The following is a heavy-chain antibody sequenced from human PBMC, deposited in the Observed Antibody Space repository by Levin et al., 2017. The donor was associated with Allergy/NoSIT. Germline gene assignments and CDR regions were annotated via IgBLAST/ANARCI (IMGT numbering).Heavy chain of an antibody. CDR1: GFTFSSYS. CDR3: ATSSGWYGKDAFDI. J-gene: IGHJ3*02. CDR2: ISSSSSYI. D-gene: IGHD6-19*01. Sequence: GGSLRLSCAASGFTFSSYSMNWVRQAPGKGLEWVSSISSSSSYIYYADSVKGRFTISRDNAKNSLYLQMNSLRAEDTAVYYCATSSGWYGKDAFDIWGQGTMVTVSS. V-gene: IGHV3-21*01.